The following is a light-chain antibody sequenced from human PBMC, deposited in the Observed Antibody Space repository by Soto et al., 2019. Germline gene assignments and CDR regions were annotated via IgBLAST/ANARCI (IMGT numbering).Light chain of an antibody. CDR2: AAS. Sequence: DIQMTQSPSSLSASVGDRVTITCRASQSVSNHLNWYQQKPEKAPKLLIFAASSLQSGVPSRFSGSRSGTDFTLTISSLQPEDFATYYCQQSYSTPPTFGQGTKLEIK. CDR1: QSVSNH. J-gene: IGKJ1*01. CDR3: QQSYSTPPT. V-gene: IGKV1-39*01.